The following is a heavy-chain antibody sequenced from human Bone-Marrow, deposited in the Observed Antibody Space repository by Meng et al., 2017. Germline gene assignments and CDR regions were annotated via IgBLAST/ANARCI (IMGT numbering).Heavy chain of an antibody. CDR2: INPSGGST. J-gene: IGHJ6*02. D-gene: IGHD2-2*01. CDR3: ARGIVVVPAGYGMDV. Sequence: ASVKVSCKASGYTFTSYYMHWVRQAPGQGLEWMGIINPSGGSTSYAQKFQGRVTMTRDTSTSTAYMELSSLRSEDTAVYYCARGIVVVPAGYGMDVWGQGTTVTVSS. CDR1: GYTFTSYY. V-gene: IGHV1-46*01.